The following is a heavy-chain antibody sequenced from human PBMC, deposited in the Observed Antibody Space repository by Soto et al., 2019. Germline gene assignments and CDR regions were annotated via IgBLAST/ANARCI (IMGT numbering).Heavy chain of an antibody. J-gene: IGHJ6*03. CDR3: ARGLDYPYYYYYMDV. V-gene: IGHV1-2*04. CDR1: GYTFTGYY. D-gene: IGHD4-17*01. Sequence: GESLKISCKASGYTFTGYYMHWVRQAPGQGLEWMGWINPNSGGTNYAQKFQGWVTMTRDTSISTAYMELSRLRSDDTAVYYCARGLDYPYYYYYMDVWGKGTTVTVSS. CDR2: INPNSGGT.